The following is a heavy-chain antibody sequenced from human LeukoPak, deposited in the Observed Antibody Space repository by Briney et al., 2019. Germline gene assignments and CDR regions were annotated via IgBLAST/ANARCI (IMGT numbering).Heavy chain of an antibody. J-gene: IGHJ3*02. D-gene: IGHD6-6*01. CDR2: FDPEDGET. Sequence: ASVKVSCKVSGYTLTELSMHWVRQAPGKGLEWMGGFDPEDGETIYAQKFQGRVTMTEDTSTDTAYMELSSLRSEDTAVYYCATDHSPLLGYSSSSAFDIWGQGTMVTVSS. V-gene: IGHV1-24*01. CDR1: GYTLTELS. CDR3: ATDHSPLLGYSSSSAFDI.